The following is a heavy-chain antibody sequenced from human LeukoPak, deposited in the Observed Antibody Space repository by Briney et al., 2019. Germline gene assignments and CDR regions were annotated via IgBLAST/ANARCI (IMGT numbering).Heavy chain of an antibody. J-gene: IGHJ4*02. CDR2: IWYDGSNK. Sequence: GRSLRLSCAASGFTFSSYGMLWVRQAPGKGLEWVTLIWYDGSNKLYADSVKGRFTIARGNSKNTLYLQINSLRAEDTAVYYCARRGPSGSHYFDYWGQGTLVTVSS. D-gene: IGHD1-26*01. CDR3: ARRGPSGSHYFDY. CDR1: GFTFSSYG. V-gene: IGHV3-33*01.